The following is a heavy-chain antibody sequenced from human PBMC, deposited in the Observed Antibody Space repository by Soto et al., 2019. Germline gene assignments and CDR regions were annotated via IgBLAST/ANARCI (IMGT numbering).Heavy chain of an antibody. CDR3: ARGNDFWRRHLDP. D-gene: IGHD3-3*01. CDR1: CGSISSYY. J-gene: IGHJ5*02. Sequence: SETLSLTCTVSCGSISSYYWSWIRQPPGKGLEWIGYIYYSGSTNYNPSLKSRVTISVDTSKNQFSLKLSSVTAADTAVYYCARGNDFWRRHLDPWGQGTLVTVS. V-gene: IGHV4-59*01. CDR2: IYYSGST.